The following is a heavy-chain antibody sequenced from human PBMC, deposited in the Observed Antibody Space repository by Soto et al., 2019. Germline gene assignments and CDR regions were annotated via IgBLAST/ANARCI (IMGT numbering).Heavy chain of an antibody. Sequence: RGGSLRLSCAASGFTFSSYAMSWVRQAPGKGLEWVSRISSNGSSTCYADSVKGRFTISRDNAKNTLYLQMNSLRAEDTAVYYCARGHDYWGQGTQVTVSS. CDR3: ARGHDY. J-gene: IGHJ4*02. V-gene: IGHV3-74*01. CDR1: GFTFSSYA. CDR2: ISSNGSST.